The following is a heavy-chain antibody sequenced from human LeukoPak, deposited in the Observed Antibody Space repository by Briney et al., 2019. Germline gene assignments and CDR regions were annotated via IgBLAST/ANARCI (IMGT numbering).Heavy chain of an antibody. D-gene: IGHD3-10*01. CDR1: GGSINSHY. CDR2: IFNTGNT. Sequence: PSETLSLTCSVSGGSINSHYWSWIRQPPGKRLEWIGYIFNTGNTNYNPSLASRVTMSVVTSRAQFFLRLSPVTAADTAIYYCASRPADTTWYGVFDYWSQGTLVTVSS. V-gene: IGHV4-59*11. CDR3: ASRPADTTWYGVFDY. J-gene: IGHJ4*02.